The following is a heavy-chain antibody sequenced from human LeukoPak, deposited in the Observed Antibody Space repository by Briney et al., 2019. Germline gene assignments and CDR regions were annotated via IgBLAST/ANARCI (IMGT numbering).Heavy chain of an antibody. CDR1: GYTFGSSD. Sequence: GASVKVSCKTSGYTFGSSDISWVRQATGQGLEWMGWMNPNNGNSYFTQNFQGRVTVSRNTSITTAYMELSSLRSDDTAVYYCARWVGGSAGDPCYNYYVDVWGTGTTVTVSS. CDR2: MNPNNGNS. J-gene: IGHJ6*03. CDR3: ARWVGGSAGDPCYNYYVDV. D-gene: IGHD2-15*01. V-gene: IGHV1-8*03.